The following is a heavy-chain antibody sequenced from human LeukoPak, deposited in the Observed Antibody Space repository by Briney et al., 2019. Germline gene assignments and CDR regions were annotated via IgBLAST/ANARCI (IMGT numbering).Heavy chain of an antibody. J-gene: IGHJ3*02. CDR3: ARDLSQVGVVTLGASDI. CDR1: GGSISGYY. D-gene: IGHD3-3*01. CDR2: IYYSGSA. V-gene: IGHV4-59*01. Sequence: SETLSLTCTVSGGSISGYYWNWIRQPPGKGLEWIGYIYYSGSANYNPSLKSRVTISVDTSKHQLSLELNSVTAADTAVYYCARDLSQVGVVTLGASDIWGQGTMVTVSS.